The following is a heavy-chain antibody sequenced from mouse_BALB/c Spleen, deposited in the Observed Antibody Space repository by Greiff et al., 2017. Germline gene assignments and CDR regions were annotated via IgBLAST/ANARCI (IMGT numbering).Heavy chain of an antibody. D-gene: IGHD2-4*01. Sequence: EVKLVESGGGLVKPGGSLKLSCAASGFTFSSYAMSWVRQSPEKRLEWVAEISSGGSYTYYPDTVTGRFTISRDNAKNTLYLEMSSLRSEDTAMYYCARVRDYDDVGYFDGWGAGTTVTVSS. CDR3: ARVRDYDDVGYFDG. CDR2: ISSGGSYT. CDR1: GFTFSSYA. J-gene: IGHJ1*01. V-gene: IGHV5-9-4*01.